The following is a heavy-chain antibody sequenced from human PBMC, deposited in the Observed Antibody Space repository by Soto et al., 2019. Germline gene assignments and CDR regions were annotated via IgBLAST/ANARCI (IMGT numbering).Heavy chain of an antibody. V-gene: IGHV1-58*01. CDR3: AAGLDGAFDAFDI. CDR1: GFTFTSSA. J-gene: IGHJ3*02. D-gene: IGHD3-3*01. CDR2: IVVGSGNT. Sequence: VASVKVSCKASGFTFTSSAVQWVRQARGQRLEWIGWIVVGSGNTNYAQKFQERVTITRDMSTSTAYMELSSLRSEDTAVYYCAAGLDGAFDAFDIWGQGTMVTVSS.